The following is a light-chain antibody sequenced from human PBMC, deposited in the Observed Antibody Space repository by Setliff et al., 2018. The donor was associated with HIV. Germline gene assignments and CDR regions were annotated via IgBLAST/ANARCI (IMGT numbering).Light chain of an antibody. CDR3: SSYAGNNNVI. V-gene: IGLV2-8*01. CDR2: GVS. Sequence: QSALTQPPSASGSPGQSVTISCTGTSSDVGGYNYVSWYQHHPGRAPKLMIYGVSTRPSGVPDRFSGSKSGNTASLTVSGLQAEDEADYYCSSYAGNNNVIFGGGTK. J-gene: IGLJ2*01. CDR1: SSDVGGYNY.